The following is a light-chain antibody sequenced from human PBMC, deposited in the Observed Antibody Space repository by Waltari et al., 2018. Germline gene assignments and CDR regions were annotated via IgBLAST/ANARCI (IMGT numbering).Light chain of an antibody. CDR1: QSVRSN. CDR3: QHYTNWPLT. J-gene: IGKJ4*01. V-gene: IGKV3D-15*01. CDR2: GVS. Sequence: EIVMTQSPATLSVSPGERATLHCRASQSVRSNYLAWYQQKPGQAPRLLIYGVSTRATGIPDRFSGSGSGTDFTLTISSLQSEDFAVYYCQHYTNWPLTFGGGTKVEIK.